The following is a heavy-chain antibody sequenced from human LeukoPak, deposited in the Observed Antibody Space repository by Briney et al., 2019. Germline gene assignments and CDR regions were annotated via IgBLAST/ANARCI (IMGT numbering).Heavy chain of an antibody. CDR2: ISSSSSYI. J-gene: IGHJ4*02. CDR1: GFTFSSYE. CDR3: ARDSSLIDSSPEFDY. Sequence: PGGSLRLSCAASGFTFSSYEMNWVRQAPGKGLEWVSSISSSSSYIYYADSVKGRFTISRDNAKNSLYLQMNSLRAEDTAVYYCARDSSLIDSSPEFDYWGQGTLVTVSS. V-gene: IGHV3-21*01. D-gene: IGHD3-16*02.